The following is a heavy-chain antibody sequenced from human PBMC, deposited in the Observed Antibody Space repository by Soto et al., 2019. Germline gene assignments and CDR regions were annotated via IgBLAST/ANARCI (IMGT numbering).Heavy chain of an antibody. J-gene: IGHJ6*02. CDR1: GGSISSGGYY. CDR3: ARDDSADYYYGMDV. V-gene: IGHV4-31*03. D-gene: IGHD3-22*01. Sequence: QVQLQESGPGLVKPSQTLSLTCTVSGGSISSGGYYWSWIRQHPGKGLEWIGYIYYSGSTYYNPSLKSRVTISVDTSKNQFSLKLSSVTAADTAVYYCARDDSADYYYGMDVWGQGTTVTVSS. CDR2: IYYSGST.